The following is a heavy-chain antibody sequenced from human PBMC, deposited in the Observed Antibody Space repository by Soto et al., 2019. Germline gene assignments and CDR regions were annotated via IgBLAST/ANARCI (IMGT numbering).Heavy chain of an antibody. V-gene: IGHV4-31*03. CDR3: ARRIAAGGIDGGNLDY. D-gene: IGHD6-13*01. CDR2: IYYSGST. J-gene: IGHJ4*02. Sequence: QVQLQESGPGLVKPSQTLSLTCTVSGGSISSGGYYWSWIRQHPGKGLEWIGYIYYSGSTYYNPFLKSRVTLSVDPSKDQFSLKLSSGTAAGQGVYYCARRIAAGGIDGGNLDYWGQGTLVNVSS. CDR1: GGSISSGGYY.